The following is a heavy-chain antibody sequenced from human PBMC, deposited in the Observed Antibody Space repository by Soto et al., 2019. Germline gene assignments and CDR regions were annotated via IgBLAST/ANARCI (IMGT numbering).Heavy chain of an antibody. CDR2: IVVGSGTT. CDR3: AATLIAAVGTGHYYGMDV. Sequence: AASVKVSCKASGFTFTNSAVQWVRQARGQRLEWIGWIVVGSGTTKYAQKFQERVTITRDMSTSTAYMDLSSLRSEDTAVYYCAATLIAAVGTGHYYGMDVWGQGTTVTVSS. V-gene: IGHV1-58*01. J-gene: IGHJ6*02. D-gene: IGHD6-13*01. CDR1: GFTFTNSA.